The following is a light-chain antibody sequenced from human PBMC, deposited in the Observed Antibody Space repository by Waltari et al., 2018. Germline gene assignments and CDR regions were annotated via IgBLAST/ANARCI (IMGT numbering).Light chain of an antibody. CDR2: AAT. J-gene: IGKJ3*01. CDR1: QGIGVS. Sequence: DIKMTQSPSPLSASVGDTVTITCRASQGIGVSLNWFQQKPGKPPRLLISAATTLQSGVPSRFSGSGSGTEFTLTISSLQPEDFATYYCLQHNTSPFTFGPGTKLDIK. CDR3: LQHNTSPFT. V-gene: IGKV1-17*01.